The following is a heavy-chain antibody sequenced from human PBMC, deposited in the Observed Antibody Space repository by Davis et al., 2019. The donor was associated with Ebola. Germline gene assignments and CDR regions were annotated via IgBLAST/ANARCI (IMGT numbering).Heavy chain of an antibody. CDR2: INHSGST. J-gene: IGHJ4*02. V-gene: IGHV4-34*01. Sequence: MPSETLSLTCAVYGGSFSGYYWSWIRQPPGKGLEWIGEINHSGSTNYNPSLKSRVTISVDTSKNQFSLKLTSVTAADTAAYYCARTTRDSGWFLDYWGQRILVTVSS. CDR1: GGSFSGYY. CDR3: ARTTRDSGWFLDY. D-gene: IGHD6-19*01.